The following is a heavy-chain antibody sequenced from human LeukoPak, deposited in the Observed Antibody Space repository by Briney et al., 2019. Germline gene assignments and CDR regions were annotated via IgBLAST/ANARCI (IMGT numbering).Heavy chain of an antibody. CDR3: TRGGGDL. D-gene: IGHD2-21*02. V-gene: IGHV3-7*01. CDR1: GFTFGSSW. Sequence: GGSLRLSCAASGFTFGSSWMGWVRQTPGKGLEWVANIKQDGSGETYVDSVKGRFTISRDNAKNSLYLQMNSLRVEDTSVYYCTRGGGDLWGQGTLVTVSS. J-gene: IGHJ4*01. CDR2: IKQDGSGE.